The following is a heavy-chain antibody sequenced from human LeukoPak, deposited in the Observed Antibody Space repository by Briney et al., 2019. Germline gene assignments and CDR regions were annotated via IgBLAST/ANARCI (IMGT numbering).Heavy chain of an antibody. V-gene: IGHV3-49*04. J-gene: IGHJ4*02. CDR2: IRSKAYGGTT. CDR1: GFTFGDYA. D-gene: IGHD5-12*01. Sequence: GGSLRLSCTASGFTFGDYAMSWVRQAPGKGLEWVGFIRSKAYGGTTEYAASVKGRFTISRDDSKSIAYLQMNSLKTEDTAVYYCTRAVDRDGYNYRVGYFDYWGQGTLVTVSS. CDR3: TRAVDRDGYNYRVGYFDY.